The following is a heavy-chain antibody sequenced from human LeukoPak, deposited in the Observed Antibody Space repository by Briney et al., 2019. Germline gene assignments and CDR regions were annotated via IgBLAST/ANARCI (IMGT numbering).Heavy chain of an antibody. J-gene: IGHJ6*02. D-gene: IGHD3-10*01. CDR1: GYTFTGYY. CDR3: ARDLVTMVATHSYYYGMDV. V-gene: IGHV1-2*02. CDR2: INPNSGGT. Sequence: AAVKASCKASGYTFTGYYIHWVRQAPGQGPEWMGWINPNSGGTKYVEKFQGRVTTTRDTSISIAYMELSRLRSGDTAIYYCARDLVTMVATHSYYYGMDVWGQGTTIAVSS.